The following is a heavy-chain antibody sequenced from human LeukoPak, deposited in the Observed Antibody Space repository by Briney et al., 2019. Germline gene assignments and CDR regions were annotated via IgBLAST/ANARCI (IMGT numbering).Heavy chain of an antibody. J-gene: IGHJ1*01. CDR1: GFTFSTYA. Sequence: GGSLRLSCAASGFTFSTYAMSWVRQAPGKGLEWVSSISGRGGSTYYADSVKGRFTISRDNSKNTLYLQMNSLGAEDTAVYYCAKDLVDTSGYYYVEYFQNWGQGTLVTVSS. CDR3: AKDLVDTSGYYYVEYFQN. D-gene: IGHD3-22*01. V-gene: IGHV3-23*01. CDR2: ISGRGGST.